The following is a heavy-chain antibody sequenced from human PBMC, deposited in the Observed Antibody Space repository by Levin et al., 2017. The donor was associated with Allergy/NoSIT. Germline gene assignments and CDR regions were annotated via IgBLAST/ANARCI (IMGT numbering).Heavy chain of an antibody. D-gene: IGHD3-9*01. J-gene: IGHJ4*02. CDR3: ARERYFDWPLAVLDY. CDR2: ISYDGSNK. CDR1: GFTFSSYA. V-gene: IGHV3-30-3*01. Sequence: SCAASGFTFSSYAMHWVRQAPGKGLEWVAVISYDGSNKYYADSVKGRFTISRDNSKNTLYLQMNSLRAEDTAVYYCARERYFDWPLAVLDYWGQGTLVTVSS.